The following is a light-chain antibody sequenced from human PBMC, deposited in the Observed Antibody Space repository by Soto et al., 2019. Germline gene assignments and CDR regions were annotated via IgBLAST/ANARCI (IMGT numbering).Light chain of an antibody. CDR2: ATS. CDR1: QSVSSN. CDR3: QHYNNWPLT. V-gene: IGKV3-15*01. Sequence: EIVLTQSPDTLSVSPGERASLSCRASQSVSSNLAWYQQKPGQTPRLLIYATSTRATGIPARFSGSGSGTEFTLTISSLQSEDFAVYYCQHYNNWPLTFGGGTKVDIK. J-gene: IGKJ4*01.